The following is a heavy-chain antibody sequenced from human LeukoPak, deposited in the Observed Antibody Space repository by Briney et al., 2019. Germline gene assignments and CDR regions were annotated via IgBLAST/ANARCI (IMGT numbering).Heavy chain of an antibody. J-gene: IGHJ4*02. Sequence: SQTLSLTCAIPGDSVSSNSAGWNWIRQSPSRGLEWLGRTYYRSEWYNDYAVSVKGRITINSDTSKNQFSLQLNSVTPEDTAVYYCAREREVAGYFDFWGRGTLVTVSS. V-gene: IGHV6-1*01. D-gene: IGHD6-19*01. CDR1: GDSVSSNSAG. CDR3: AREREVAGYFDF. CDR2: TYYRSEWYN.